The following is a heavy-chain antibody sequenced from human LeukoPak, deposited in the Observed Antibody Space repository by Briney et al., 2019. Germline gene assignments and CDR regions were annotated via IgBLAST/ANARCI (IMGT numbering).Heavy chain of an antibody. Sequence: PSETLSLTCTVSGGSVSNNDYYRSWIRQPPGKGLEWLGYVYYTGATNYSPSLKSRVTISIDMSKNQFSLNLSAVTAADTAVYYCARGDTYGSETYAYYYGMDVWGQGTTVTVSS. CDR1: GGSVSNNDYY. J-gene: IGHJ6*02. V-gene: IGHV4-61*08. CDR3: ARGDTYGSETYAYYYGMDV. D-gene: IGHD3-10*01. CDR2: VYYTGAT.